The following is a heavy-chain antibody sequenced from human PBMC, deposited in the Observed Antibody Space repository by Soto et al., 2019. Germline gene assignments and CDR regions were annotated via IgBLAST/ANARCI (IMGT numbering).Heavy chain of an antibody. J-gene: IGHJ4*02. CDR3: GKAPGPIVVVVAATGAFDH. CDR2: ISYDGSNK. V-gene: IGHV3-30*18. Sequence: QVQLVESGGGVVQPGRSLRLSCAASGFTFSSYGMHWVRQAPGKGLEWVAVISYDGSNKYYADSVKGRFTISRDNSKNTLYLQMIGLRGGARAVYYCGKAPGPIVVVVAATGAFDHGAQEPLVPVSS. CDR1: GFTFSSYG. D-gene: IGHD2-15*01.